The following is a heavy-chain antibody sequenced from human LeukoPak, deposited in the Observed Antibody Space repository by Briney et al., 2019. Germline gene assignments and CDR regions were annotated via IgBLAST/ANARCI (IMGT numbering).Heavy chain of an antibody. D-gene: IGHD3-22*01. CDR3: ARAERPTYYYDSSGPPSGY. J-gene: IGHJ4*02. V-gene: IGHV1-46*01. CDR2: INPSGGST. Sequence: ASVKVPCKASGYTFTSYYMHWVRQAPGQGLEWMGIINPSGGSTSYAQKFQGRVTMTRDTSTSTVYMELSSLRSEDTAVYYCARAERPTYYYDSSGPPSGYWGQGTLVTVSS. CDR1: GYTFTSYY.